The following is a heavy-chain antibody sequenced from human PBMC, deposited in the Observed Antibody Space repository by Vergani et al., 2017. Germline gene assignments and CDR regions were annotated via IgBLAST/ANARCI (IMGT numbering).Heavy chain of an antibody. CDR3: ARGAGYCSSTSCPPALRHYYYYIDV. CDR1: GFTFSSYG. CDR2: MWYDGSNK. J-gene: IGHJ6*03. Sequence: QVQLVESGGGVVQPGRSLRLSCAASGFTFSSYGLNWVRQAPGKGFEWVAVMWYDGSNKYYADSVKGRFTISRDSSKNTLYLQMNGLRAEDTAVYYCARGAGYCSSTSCPPALRHYYYYIDVWGKGTTVTVSS. V-gene: IGHV3-33*01. D-gene: IGHD2-2*01.